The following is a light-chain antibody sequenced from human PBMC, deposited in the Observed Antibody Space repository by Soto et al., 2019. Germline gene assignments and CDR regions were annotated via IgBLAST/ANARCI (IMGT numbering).Light chain of an antibody. CDR1: QGVSSNH. J-gene: IGKJ2*01. V-gene: IGKV3-20*01. Sequence: EIVLTQSPGTLSLSPGDRATLSCRASQGVSSNHLAWYQKKPGQAPRLLIYGASYRATGIPDRFRGSGSGTAFTLTISRLEPEDFEVYYCQHYGNSPMYTFGQGTKLEIK. CDR2: GAS. CDR3: QHYGNSPMYT.